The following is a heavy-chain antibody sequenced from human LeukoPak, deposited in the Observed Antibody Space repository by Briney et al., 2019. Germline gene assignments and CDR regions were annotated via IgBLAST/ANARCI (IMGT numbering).Heavy chain of an antibody. CDR3: ARHSPSEGASSSYSFDY. CDR1: GYSFTSYW. CDR2: IYPGDSDT. V-gene: IGHV5-51*01. Sequence: GESLKISCKGSGYSFTSYWIGWVRQMPGKGLEWMGIIYPGDSDTRYIPSFQGQVTISADKSISTAYLQWSSLKASDTAMYYCARHSPSEGASSSYSFDYWGQGTLVTVSS. D-gene: IGHD3-22*01. J-gene: IGHJ4*02.